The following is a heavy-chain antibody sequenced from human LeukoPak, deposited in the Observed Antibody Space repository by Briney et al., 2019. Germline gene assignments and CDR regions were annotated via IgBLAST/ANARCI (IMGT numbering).Heavy chain of an antibody. CDR3: ARHVVSYGSGSPGDY. Sequence: GESLKISCKGSGYSFTSYWIGWVRQMPGKGLEWMGIIYPGDSDTRYSPSFQGQVTISADKSISTAYLQWSSLKASDTAMYYCARHVVSYGSGSPGDYWGQGTLVTVSS. D-gene: IGHD3-10*01. J-gene: IGHJ4*02. CDR1: GYSFTSYW. CDR2: IYPGDSDT. V-gene: IGHV5-51*01.